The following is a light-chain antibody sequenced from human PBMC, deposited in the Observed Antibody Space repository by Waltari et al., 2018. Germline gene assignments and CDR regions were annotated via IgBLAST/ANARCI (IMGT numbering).Light chain of an antibody. J-gene: IGLJ2*01. CDR1: KLGDKY. Sequence: SYELTQPPSVSVSPGQTASITCSGDKLGDKYACWYQQKPGQSPVVVLYQDTKRPSGIPELFTCANSGNTATLTISGTQAMDEADYYCQAWDSSTYHVVFGGGTKLTVL. CDR3: QAWDSSTYHVV. CDR2: QDT. V-gene: IGLV3-1*01.